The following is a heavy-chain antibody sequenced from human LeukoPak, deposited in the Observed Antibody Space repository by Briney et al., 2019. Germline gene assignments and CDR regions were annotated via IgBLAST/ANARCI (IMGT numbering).Heavy chain of an antibody. J-gene: IGHJ5*02. D-gene: IGHD1-26*01. V-gene: IGHV5-51*01. CDR3: ARDSIVSNWFDP. CDR1: GYSFTSYW. Sequence: GESLKISCKGSGYSFTSYWIGWVRQMPGKGLEWMGIMSPGDSDTRYSPSFQGQVTISADKSLSTAYLQWSSLKASDTALDYCARDSIVSNWFDPWGQGTVVTVSS. CDR2: MSPGDSDT.